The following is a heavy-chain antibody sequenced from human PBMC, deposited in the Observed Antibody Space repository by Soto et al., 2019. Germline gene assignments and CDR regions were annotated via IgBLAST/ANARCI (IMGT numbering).Heavy chain of an antibody. D-gene: IGHD6-19*01. CDR3: AKDGNWLDVYFDV. CDR2: SSASGRSR. CDR1: GGEFSKYA. J-gene: IGHJ4*02. Sequence: LSLSCVATGGEFSKYATSCVREPPGKGLEWVSISSASGRSRYHADSVKGRFTISRDNSKNTLYLHMTNLRAEDTAVYYCAKDGNWLDVYFDVWGQGTPVTVSS. V-gene: IGHV3-23*01.